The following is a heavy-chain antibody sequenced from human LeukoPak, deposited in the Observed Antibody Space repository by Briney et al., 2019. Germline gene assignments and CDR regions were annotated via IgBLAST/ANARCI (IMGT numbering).Heavy chain of an antibody. CDR1: GGTISSYY. Sequence: PSETLSLTCTVSGGTISSYYWSWIRQPAGKGLEWIGRIDTSGNTNYKPSLKSRVTMSVDTSKNQFSLKLSSVTAADTAVYYCARGPSLAAAVNPRSGYYYYMDVWGKGTTVTVSS. V-gene: IGHV4-4*07. CDR3: ARGPSLAAAVNPRSGYYYYMDV. D-gene: IGHD6-13*01. CDR2: IDTSGNT. J-gene: IGHJ6*03.